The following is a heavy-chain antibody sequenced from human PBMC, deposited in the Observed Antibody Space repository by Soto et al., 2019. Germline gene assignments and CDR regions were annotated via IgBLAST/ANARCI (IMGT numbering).Heavy chain of an antibody. D-gene: IGHD2-2*01. CDR2: IYYSGST. CDR3: AREGGEGGYCGSTSCYEGAFDI. V-gene: IGHV4-59*01. Sequence: SETLSLTCTVSGGSISSYYWSWIRQPPGKGLEWIGYIYYSGSTNYNPSLKSRVTISVDTSKNQFSLKLSSVTAADTAVYYCAREGGEGGYCGSTSCYEGAFDIWGQGTMVTVSS. CDR1: GGSISSYY. J-gene: IGHJ3*02.